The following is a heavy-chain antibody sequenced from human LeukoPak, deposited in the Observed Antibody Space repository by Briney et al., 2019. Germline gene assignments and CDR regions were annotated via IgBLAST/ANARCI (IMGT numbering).Heavy chain of an antibody. J-gene: IGHJ5*01. Sequence: ASVKVSCKASGGTFGSYAISWVRQAPGQGLEWMGGIIPIFGTANYAQKFQGRVTITADKSTSTAYMEMSSLRSQDTAVYYGARERGGTGGSYLLGWFDSWGQGTLVTVSS. CDR2: IIPIFGTA. V-gene: IGHV1-69*06. CDR3: ARERGGTGGSYLLGWFDS. D-gene: IGHD1-26*01. CDR1: GGTFGSYA.